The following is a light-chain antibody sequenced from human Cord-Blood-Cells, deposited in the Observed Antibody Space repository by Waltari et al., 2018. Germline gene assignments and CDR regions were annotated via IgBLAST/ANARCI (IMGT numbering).Light chain of an antibody. CDR2: GAS. V-gene: IGKV3-20*01. CDR3: QQYGSSPYT. Sequence: ESVLTQSPGTLSLSPGERATLSCRASQSVSSSYLAWYQQKPGQAPRLLIYGASSRATGIPDFTLTISRLEPEDFAVYYCQQYGSSPYTFGQGTKLEIK. CDR1: QSVSSSY. J-gene: IGKJ2*01.